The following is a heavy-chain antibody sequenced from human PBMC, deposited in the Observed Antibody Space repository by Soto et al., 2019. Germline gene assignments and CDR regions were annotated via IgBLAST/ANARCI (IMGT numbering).Heavy chain of an antibody. Sequence: EVQLVESGGGLIQPGGSLRLSCAASGFTVSSNYMSWVRQAPGKGLEWVSVIYSGGSTYYADSVKGRFTISRDNSKNTRYLQMNSLRAEDTAVYYCARGGNYYDSSGYHSDAFDIWGQGTMVTVSS. CDR1: GFTVSSNY. CDR2: IYSGGST. J-gene: IGHJ3*02. V-gene: IGHV3-53*01. CDR3: ARGGNYYDSSGYHSDAFDI. D-gene: IGHD3-22*01.